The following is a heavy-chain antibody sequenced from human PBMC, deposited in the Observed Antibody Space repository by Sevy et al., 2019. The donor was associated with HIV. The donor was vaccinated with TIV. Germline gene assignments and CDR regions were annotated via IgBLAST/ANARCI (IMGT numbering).Heavy chain of an antibody. Sequence: GGSLRLSCAASGFTFNKSWMTWVRQAPGKGLEWVANIKEDGSKKYYVESVTGRLTVSRDNVKNSLFLQMDSLRADDTAVYYCATGGGTWGLDYWGQGTLVTVSS. CDR1: GFTFNKSW. CDR3: ATGGGTWGLDY. D-gene: IGHD7-27*01. J-gene: IGHJ4*02. CDR2: IKEDGSKK. V-gene: IGHV3-7*01.